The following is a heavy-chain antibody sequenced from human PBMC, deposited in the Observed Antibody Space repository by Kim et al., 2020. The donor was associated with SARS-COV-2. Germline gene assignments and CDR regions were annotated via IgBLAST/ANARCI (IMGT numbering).Heavy chain of an antibody. CDR2: T. CDR3: ARVPDYGDYVA. D-gene: IGHD4-17*01. Sequence: TYHNPSLKSRVTISVDTSKNQFSLKLSSVTAADTALYYCARVPDYGDYVAWGQGTLVTVSS. V-gene: IGHV4-30-2*04. J-gene: IGHJ5*02.